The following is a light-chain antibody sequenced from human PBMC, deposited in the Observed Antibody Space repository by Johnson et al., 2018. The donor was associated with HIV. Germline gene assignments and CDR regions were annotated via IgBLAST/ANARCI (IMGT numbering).Light chain of an antibody. V-gene: IGLV1-51*02. CDR3: GTWDNSLSAHCV. CDR2: ENS. CDR1: SSNVGNNY. J-gene: IGLJ1*01. Sequence: QSVLTQPPSVSAAPGQKVTISRSGTSSNVGNNYVSWYQQFPGTAPKLLIYENSKRPSGIPDRFSGSKSGTSATLDITGLQTGDEADYYCGTWDNSLSAHCVFGSGTKITVL.